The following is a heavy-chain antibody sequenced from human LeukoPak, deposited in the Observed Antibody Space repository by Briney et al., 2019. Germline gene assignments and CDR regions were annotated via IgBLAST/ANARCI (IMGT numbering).Heavy chain of an antibody. CDR2: ITATSSST. D-gene: IGHD3-10*01. CDR3: AKLFESGTYNNFFHY. V-gene: IGHV3-23*01. Sequence: ETLSLTCAVSGGSISSCNWWSWVRQAPGKGLEWVSAITATSSSTHDADSVQGRFTISRDNSKNTLYLQMNSLRPEDTAIYYCAKLFESGTYNNFFHYWGQGTLVTVFS. J-gene: IGHJ4*02. CDR1: GGSISSCN.